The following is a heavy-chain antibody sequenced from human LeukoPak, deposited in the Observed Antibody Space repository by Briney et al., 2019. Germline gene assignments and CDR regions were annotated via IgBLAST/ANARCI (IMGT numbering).Heavy chain of an antibody. Sequence: GGSLRLSCAVSGFTFSRYGMQWVRQAPGKGLAWVSRINTDGSGTAYADSVKGRFTISRDNAKNTLYLQMNRLRAEDTALYYCARELPREVTLDYWGQGTLVTVSS. CDR2: INTDGSGT. CDR1: GFTFSRYG. D-gene: IGHD2-21*02. V-gene: IGHV3-74*01. J-gene: IGHJ4*01. CDR3: ARELPREVTLDY.